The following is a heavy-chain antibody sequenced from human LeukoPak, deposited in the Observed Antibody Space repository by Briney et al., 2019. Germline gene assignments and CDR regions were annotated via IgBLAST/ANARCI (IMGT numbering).Heavy chain of an antibody. CDR1: GFTFSSYA. CDR3: ARAPAAADHYFDY. D-gene: IGHD6-13*01. V-gene: IGHV4-59*01. J-gene: IGHJ4*02. CDR2: IYYSGST. Sequence: GSLRLSCAASGFTFSSYAMSWVRQAPGKGLEWIGYIYYSGSTNYNPSLKSRVTISVDTSKNQFSLKLSSVTAADTAVYYCARAPAAADHYFDYWGQGTLVTVSS.